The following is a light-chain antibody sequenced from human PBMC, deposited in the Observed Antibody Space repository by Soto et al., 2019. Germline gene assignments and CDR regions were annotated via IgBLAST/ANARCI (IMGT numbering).Light chain of an antibody. CDR2: GAS. CDR1: QSVGSK. CDR3: QQYNDWPRT. J-gene: IGKJ2*01. Sequence: EIVMTQSPATLSVSPGERATLSCRASQSVGSKLAWYQQKPGQVPSLLMYGASTRATGIPARFSGGGSGTEFTLTISSLQSEDFAVYYCQQYNDWPRTLGQGTKLEIK. V-gene: IGKV3-15*01.